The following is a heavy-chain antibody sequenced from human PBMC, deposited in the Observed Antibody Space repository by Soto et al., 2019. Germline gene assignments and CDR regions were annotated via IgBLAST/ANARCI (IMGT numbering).Heavy chain of an antibody. CDR1: GFTFTTYW. J-gene: IGHJ4*02. V-gene: IGHV3-7*01. D-gene: IGHD2-8*02. Sequence: EVQLVESGGGLFQPGGSRRLSCAASGFTFTTYWMSWVRQAPGKGLEWVANIKQDGSDKYYVDSVKGRFTISRDSAKSSLYLQMNSLRAEDTAVYYCVRDLSYCTGGTCQDWGQGTLVTVSS. CDR3: VRDLSYCTGGTCQD. CDR2: IKQDGSDK.